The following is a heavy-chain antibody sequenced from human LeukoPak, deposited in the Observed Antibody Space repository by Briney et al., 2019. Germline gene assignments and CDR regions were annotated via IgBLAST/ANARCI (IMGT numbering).Heavy chain of an antibody. CDR1: GFTFSDYY. CDR3: ARVFGAVAGTALYYHGMDV. D-gene: IGHD6-19*01. Sequence: GGSLRLSCAASGFTFSDYYMSWIRQAPGKGLEWVSYISSSGSTIYYADSVKGRFTISRDNAKNSLYLQMNSLRAEDTAVYYCARVFGAVAGTALYYHGMDVWGQGTTVTVSS. CDR2: ISSSGSTI. V-gene: IGHV3-11*01. J-gene: IGHJ6*02.